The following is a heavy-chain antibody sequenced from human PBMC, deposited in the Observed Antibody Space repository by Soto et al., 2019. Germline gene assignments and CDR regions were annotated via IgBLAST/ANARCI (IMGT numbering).Heavy chain of an antibody. D-gene: IGHD3-16*01. V-gene: IGHV3-7*01. CDR3: VGALTYEVPYYYYGMDV. J-gene: IGHJ6*02. CDR2: IKQGGNEK. Sequence: PGGSLRLSCAASGFSFSTYLMSWVRQAPGKGLGWVANIKQGGNEKFYVDSVKGRFTISRDNDKKSLYLQMDSLRVEDTAVYYCVGALTYEVPYYYYGMDVWGQGTTVTVSS. CDR1: GFSFSTYL.